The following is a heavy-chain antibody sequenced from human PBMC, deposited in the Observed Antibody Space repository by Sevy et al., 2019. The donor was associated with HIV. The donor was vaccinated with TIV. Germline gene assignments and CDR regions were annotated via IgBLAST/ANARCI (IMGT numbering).Heavy chain of an antibody. CDR2: ISGSGSFT. CDR1: GFTFSSYA. Sequence: GGSLRLSCAASGFTFSSYAMSWVRQAPGKGLEWVSSISGSGSFTYYADSVKGHFTISRDNSKNTLYLQMTSLRAEDTAVYYCAKEGQGDRYDSSGSFDYWGQGTLVTVSS. J-gene: IGHJ4*02. CDR3: AKEGQGDRYDSSGSFDY. D-gene: IGHD3-22*01. V-gene: IGHV3-23*01.